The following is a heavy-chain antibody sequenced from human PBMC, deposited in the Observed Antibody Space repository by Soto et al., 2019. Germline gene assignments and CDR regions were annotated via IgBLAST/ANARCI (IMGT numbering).Heavy chain of an antibody. CDR1: GGSISSGGYY. V-gene: IGHV4-31*03. CDR3: ARVTASRRRDYYYGMDV. J-gene: IGHJ6*02. Sequence: QVQLQESGPGLVKPSQTLSLTCTVSGGSISSGGYYWSWIRQHPGKGLEWIGYIYYSGSTYYNPSLKSRVTISVDTSKNQFSLKLSSVTAADTAVYYCARVTASRRRDYYYGMDVWGQGTTVTVSS. D-gene: IGHD5-18*01. CDR2: IYYSGST.